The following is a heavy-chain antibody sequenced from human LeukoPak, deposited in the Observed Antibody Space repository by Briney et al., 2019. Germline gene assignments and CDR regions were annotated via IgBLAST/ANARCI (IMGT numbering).Heavy chain of an antibody. J-gene: IGHJ1*01. V-gene: IGHV3-53*04. CDR2: IYSGGST. CDR1: GFIVTTNY. D-gene: IGHD3-10*01. Sequence: GGSLRLSCAASGFIVTTNYMSWVRQAPGKGLEWVSVIYSGGSTYYADSVKGRFTISRHNSKNTLYLQMNSLRGEDTAVYYCASSPRGTEYFHHWGQGTLVTVSS. CDR3: ASSPRGTEYFHH.